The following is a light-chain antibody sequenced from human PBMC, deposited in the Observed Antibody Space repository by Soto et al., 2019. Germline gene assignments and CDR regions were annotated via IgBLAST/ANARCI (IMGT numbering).Light chain of an antibody. CDR3: QEYNTYSRT. J-gene: IGKJ1*01. Sequence: DIQMTQSPSTLSASVGDRITITCRASQSVSDKLAWFRQKPGKVPKLLIYLASNLESGVPSRFSGSGYGTDFTLTISSLQPGDFATYYCQEYNTYSRTFGQGTKVDIK. V-gene: IGKV1-5*03. CDR2: LAS. CDR1: QSVSDK.